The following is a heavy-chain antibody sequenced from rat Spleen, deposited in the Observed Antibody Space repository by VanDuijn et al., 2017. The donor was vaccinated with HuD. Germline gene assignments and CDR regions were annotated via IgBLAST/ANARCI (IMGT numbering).Heavy chain of an antibody. D-gene: IGHD1-9*01. CDR1: GFTFSSFA. CDR3: TTGGDILWPPYFDY. CDR2: IIYDDSRT. J-gene: IGHJ2*01. Sequence: EVQLVESGGGLVQPGRSLKLSCAASGFTFSSFAMAWVRQAPKKGLEWVATIIYDDSRTYYRDSVKGRFTISRDNAKSTLYLQMDSLRSDDTAIYYCTTGGDILWPPYFDYWGQGVKVTVSS. V-gene: IGHV5S10*01.